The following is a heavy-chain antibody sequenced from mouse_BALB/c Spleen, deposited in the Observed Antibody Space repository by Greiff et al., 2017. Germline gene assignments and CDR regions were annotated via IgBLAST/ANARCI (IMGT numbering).Heavy chain of an antibody. V-gene: IGHV1S81*02. Sequence: QVHVKQSGAELVKPGASVKLSCKASGYTFTSYYMYWVKQRPGQGLEWIGEINPSNGGTNFNEKFKSKATLTVDKSSSTAYMQLSSLTSEDSAVYYCTRRLITPYYYAMDYWGQGTSVTVSS. J-gene: IGHJ4*01. CDR1: GYTFTSYY. CDR3: TRRLITPYYYAMDY. CDR2: INPSNGGT. D-gene: IGHD2-4*01.